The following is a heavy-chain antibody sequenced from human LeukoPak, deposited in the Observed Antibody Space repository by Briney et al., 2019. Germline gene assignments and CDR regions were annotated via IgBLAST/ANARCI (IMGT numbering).Heavy chain of an antibody. CDR1: GFIFSSYE. CDR3: ATVRGGWYFDY. J-gene: IGHJ4*02. V-gene: IGHV3-48*03. Sequence: PGGSLGLSCAASGFIFSSYEMNWVRQAPGKGLEWISYISSSGSIIYYEDSVKGRFTISRDNAKHSVYLQMNSLRAEDTAVYYCATVRGGWYFDYWGQGTLVTVSS. CDR2: ISSSGSII. D-gene: IGHD6-19*01.